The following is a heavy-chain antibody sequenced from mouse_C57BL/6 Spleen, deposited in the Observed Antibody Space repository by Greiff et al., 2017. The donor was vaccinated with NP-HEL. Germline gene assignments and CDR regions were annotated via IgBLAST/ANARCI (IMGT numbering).Heavy chain of an antibody. D-gene: IGHD1-1*01. Sequence: VQLQQSGPELVKPGASVKISCKASGYTFTDYYMNWVKQSHGKSLEWIGDINPNNGGTSYNQKFKGKATLTVDKSSSTAYMALRSLTSEDSAVDYCARAGGSRCYARDYWGQGTSVTVSS. CDR2: INPNNGGT. CDR3: ARAGGSRCYARDY. V-gene: IGHV1-26*01. J-gene: IGHJ4*01. CDR1: GYTFTDYY.